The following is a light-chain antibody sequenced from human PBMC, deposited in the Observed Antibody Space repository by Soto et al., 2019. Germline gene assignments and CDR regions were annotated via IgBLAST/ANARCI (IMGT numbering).Light chain of an antibody. CDR3: QQSYSSPFT. V-gene: IGKV1-39*01. J-gene: IGKJ3*01. CDR1: QSISSY. CDR2: AAS. Sequence: DIQMTQSPSSLSASVGDRVTITCRASQSISSYLNWYQQKPGKDPNLLIYAASRLQSGVPSKFSGSGSGTDFTLTISSLQPEDFATYYCQQSYSSPFTCGPGTKVDIK.